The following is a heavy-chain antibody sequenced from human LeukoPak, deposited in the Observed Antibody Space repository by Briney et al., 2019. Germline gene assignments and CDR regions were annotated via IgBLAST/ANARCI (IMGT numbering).Heavy chain of an antibody. V-gene: IGHV4-59*01. CDR3: AKIGPYWYFDL. D-gene: IGHD3-22*01. CDR1: GGSISSYY. CDR2: IYYSGST. J-gene: IGHJ2*01. Sequence: SETLSLTCTVSGGSISSYYWSWIRQPPGKGLEWIGYIYYSGSTNYNPSLKSRVTISVDTSKNQFSLKLSSVTAADTAMYYCAKIGPYWYFDLWGRGTLVTVSS.